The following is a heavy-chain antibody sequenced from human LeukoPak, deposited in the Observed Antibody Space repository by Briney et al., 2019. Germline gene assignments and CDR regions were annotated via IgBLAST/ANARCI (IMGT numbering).Heavy chain of an antibody. V-gene: IGHV1-69*04. D-gene: IGHD3-22*01. CDR2: IIPFLGIT. J-gene: IGHJ5*02. CDR3: ARGGYYDSSGSNWFDP. Sequence: SVKVSCKASGYTFTGYYMHWVRQAPGQGLEWMGRIIPFLGITNYSQRFQGRVTITADKSTNTAYMELSSLRSEDTAVYYCARGGYYDSSGSNWFDPWGQGTLVAVSS. CDR1: GYTFTGYY.